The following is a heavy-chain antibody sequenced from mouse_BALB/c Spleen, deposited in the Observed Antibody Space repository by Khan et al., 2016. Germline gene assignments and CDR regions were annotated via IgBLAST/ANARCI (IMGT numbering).Heavy chain of an antibody. V-gene: IGHV14-3*02. CDR3: ARSSREMFAY. J-gene: IGHJ3*01. CDR2: IDPANGNT. CDR1: GFNIKDTY. Sequence: VQLQQSGAELVKPGASVKLSCTASGFNIKDTYMHWVKQRPEQGLEWIGRIDPANGNTKYDPKFQGKATITADTSSNTAYLQLSSLTSEDTAVYYGARSSREMFAYWGQGTPVTVSA.